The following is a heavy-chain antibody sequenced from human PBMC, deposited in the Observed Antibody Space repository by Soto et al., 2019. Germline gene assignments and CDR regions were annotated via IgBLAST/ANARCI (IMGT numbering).Heavy chain of an antibody. D-gene: IGHD3-3*01. CDR3: AKDALTYYDFWSGYYQPYYFDY. CDR1: GFTFNNYA. V-gene: IGHV3-23*01. Sequence: GGSLRLSCAASGFTFNNYAMNWVRQAPGKGLEWVATISATGGSTYYADSVKGRFTISRDNSKNTLYLQMNSLRAEDTAVYYCAKDALTYYDFWSGYYQPYYFDYWGQGTLVTVSS. CDR2: ISATGGST. J-gene: IGHJ4*02.